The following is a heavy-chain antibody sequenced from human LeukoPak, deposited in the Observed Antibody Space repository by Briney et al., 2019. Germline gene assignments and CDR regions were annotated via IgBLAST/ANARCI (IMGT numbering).Heavy chain of an antibody. V-gene: IGHV3-74*01. D-gene: IGHD4/OR15-4a*01. J-gene: IGHJ4*02. CDR2: IHSDGIGT. CDR3: ARGGAGCFDY. Sequence: GGSLRLSCAASGFTLSGYWMHWVRQAPGKGLVWVARIHSDGIGTTYADSVKGRFTISRDNAKNTVSLQMNSLRAEDTAVYYCARGGAGCFDYWGQGALVTVSS. CDR1: GFTLSGYW.